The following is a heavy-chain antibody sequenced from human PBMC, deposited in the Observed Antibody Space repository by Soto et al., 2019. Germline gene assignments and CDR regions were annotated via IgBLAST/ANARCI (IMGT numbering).Heavy chain of an antibody. CDR1: GFTLSSYG. D-gene: IGHD6-19*01. Sequence: GSLRLSCAASGFTLSSYGIHWVRQAPGKGLEWVAVIWYDGSNTHYADSVKGRFTISRDNSKNTLYLQMNSLRAEDTAVYYCARGSGSSGWYYADYWGRGTLVTVSS. CDR3: ARGSGSSGWYYADY. V-gene: IGHV3-33*01. J-gene: IGHJ4*02. CDR2: IWYDGSNT.